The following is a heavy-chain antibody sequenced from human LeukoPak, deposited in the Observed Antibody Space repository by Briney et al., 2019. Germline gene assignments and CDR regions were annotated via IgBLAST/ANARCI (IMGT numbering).Heavy chain of an antibody. CDR1: GFTFSSYA. Sequence: GGSLRLSCAASGFTFSSYAMSWVRQAPGKGLEWVSLISGDGGSTYYADSVKGRFTISRDNSKNSLYLQMNSLRTEDTALYYCAKDLAWGAAAGMVFDYWGQGTLVTVSP. CDR3: AKDLAWGAAAGMVFDY. J-gene: IGHJ4*02. CDR2: ISGDGGST. D-gene: IGHD6-13*01. V-gene: IGHV3-43*02.